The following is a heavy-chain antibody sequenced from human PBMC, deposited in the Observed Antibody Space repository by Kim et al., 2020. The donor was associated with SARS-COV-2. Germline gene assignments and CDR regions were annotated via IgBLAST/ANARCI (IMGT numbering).Heavy chain of an antibody. D-gene: IGHD6-13*01. J-gene: IGHJ4*02. Sequence: YYPGSVKGRFTISRENAKNSLYRQMNSLRAGDTAVYYCARAGAAAGTVDYWGQGTLVTVSS. CDR3: ARAGAAAGTVDY. V-gene: IGHV3-13*01.